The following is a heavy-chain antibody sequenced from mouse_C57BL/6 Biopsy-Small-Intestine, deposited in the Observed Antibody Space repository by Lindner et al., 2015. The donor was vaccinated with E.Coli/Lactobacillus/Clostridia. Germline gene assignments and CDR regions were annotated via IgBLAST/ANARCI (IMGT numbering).Heavy chain of an antibody. CDR2: IYPREGST. CDR3: ARWTYDYDEGWYFDV. D-gene: IGHD2-4*01. V-gene: IGHV1-85*01. Sequence: VQLQESGPDLVKPGASVKLSCKASGYTFTSHDINWVKQRPGQGLEWIGWIYPREGSTKYNEKFKGKASLTVDTSSSTASMELHSLTSEDSAVYFCARWTYDYDEGWYFDVWGTGTTVTVSS. CDR1: GYTFTSHD. J-gene: IGHJ1*03.